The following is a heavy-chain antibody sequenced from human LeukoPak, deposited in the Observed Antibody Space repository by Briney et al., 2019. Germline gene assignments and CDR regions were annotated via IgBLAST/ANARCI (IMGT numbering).Heavy chain of an antibody. D-gene: IGHD3-16*02. CDR2: IRYDGSNK. CDR3: AKERPVIDF. CDR1: GFTFSSYG. Sequence: PGGSPSPSRVASGFTFSSYGMHWVRQAPGKGLEWVAFIRYDGSNKYYADSVKGRFTISRDNSKNTLYLQMNSLRAEDTAVYYCAKERPVIDFWGQGTTVTVSS. V-gene: IGHV3-30*02. J-gene: IGHJ4*02.